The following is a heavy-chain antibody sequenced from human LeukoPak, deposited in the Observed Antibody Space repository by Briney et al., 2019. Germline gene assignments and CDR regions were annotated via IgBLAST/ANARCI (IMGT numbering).Heavy chain of an antibody. CDR1: GFTVSSNY. V-gene: IGHV3-53*01. Sequence: PGGSLXLXXXXXGFTVSSNYMSWVRQAPGKGLEWVAVLYSGGSTFYADSVKGRFIISRDNAKNTLYLQMNGLRAEDTAVYYCASDTRGPCNGGSCFWYYFDDWGQGTLVTVSS. J-gene: IGHJ4*02. CDR2: LYSGGST. CDR3: ASDTRGPCNGGSCFWYYFDD. D-gene: IGHD2-15*01.